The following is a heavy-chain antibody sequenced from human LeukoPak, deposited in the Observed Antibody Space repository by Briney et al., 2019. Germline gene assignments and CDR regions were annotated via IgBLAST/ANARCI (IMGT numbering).Heavy chain of an antibody. CDR3: ARSVLEGDDAFDI. D-gene: IGHD1-1*01. CDR1: GGSFSGYY. J-gene: IGHJ3*02. Sequence: PSETLSLTCAVYGGSFSGYYWSWIRQPPGKGLEWIGEINHSGSTNYNPSLKSRVTISVDTSKNQFSLKLSSVTAADTAVYYCARSVLEGDDAFDIWGQGTMVTVSS. CDR2: INHSGST. V-gene: IGHV4-34*01.